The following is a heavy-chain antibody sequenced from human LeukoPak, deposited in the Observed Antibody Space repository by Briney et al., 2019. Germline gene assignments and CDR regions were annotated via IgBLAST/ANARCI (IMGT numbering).Heavy chain of an antibody. D-gene: IGHD6-13*01. CDR1: GFTFSSYS. J-gene: IGHJ6*03. V-gene: IGHV3-48*01. CDR3: ARVGDGEAAAGTDYMDV. Sequence: TGGSLRLSCAASGFTFSSYSMNWVRQAPGKGLEWVSYISSSSSTIYYADSVKGRFTISRDNAKNSLYLQMNSLRAEDTAVYYCARVGDGEAAAGTDYMDVWGKGTTVTVSS. CDR2: ISSSSSTI.